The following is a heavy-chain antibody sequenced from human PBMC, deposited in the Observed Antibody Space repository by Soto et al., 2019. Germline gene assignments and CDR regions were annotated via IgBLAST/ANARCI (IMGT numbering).Heavy chain of an antibody. Sequence: QLQLQESGPGLVKPSETLSLTCTVSGGSISSSPYYWGWLRQPPGKGLEWIGNIYYNGNTFYNPSLKSRVPISVDTSKNQFSLKLSSVTAADTAVYYCARHGPLSNNWNQLDYWGQGTLVTVSS. D-gene: IGHD1-1*01. CDR3: ARHGPLSNNWNQLDY. CDR2: IYYNGNT. CDR1: GGSISSSPYY. V-gene: IGHV4-39*01. J-gene: IGHJ4*02.